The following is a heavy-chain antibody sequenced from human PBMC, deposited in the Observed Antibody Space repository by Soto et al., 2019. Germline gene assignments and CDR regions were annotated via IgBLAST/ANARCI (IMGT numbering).Heavy chain of an antibody. Sequence: GGSLRLSCAASGFTFSSYAMSWVRQAPGKGLEWVSAISGSGGSTYYADSVKGRFTISRDNSKNTLYLQMNSLRAEDTAVYYCAKDASPYDSSGYYLALRYGMDVWGQGTTVTVSS. CDR1: GFTFSSYA. CDR2: ISGSGGST. J-gene: IGHJ6*02. V-gene: IGHV3-23*01. D-gene: IGHD3-22*01. CDR3: AKDASPYDSSGYYLALRYGMDV.